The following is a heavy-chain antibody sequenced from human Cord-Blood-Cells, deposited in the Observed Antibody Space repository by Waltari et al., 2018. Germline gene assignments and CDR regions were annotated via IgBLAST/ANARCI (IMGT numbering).Heavy chain of an antibody. CDR3: ARRGEYCSGGSCYYFDY. Sequence: EVQLVQSGAEVKKPGESLKISCKGSGYSFTSYWIGWVRQMPGKGLEWMGLSLPGASVTSSRPSFQGQVTTSAYKSISTAYLQWSSLKASDTAMYYCARRGEYCSGGSCYYFDYWGQGTLVTVSS. V-gene: IGHV5-51*03. CDR1: GYSFTSYW. D-gene: IGHD2-15*01. CDR2: SLPGASVT. J-gene: IGHJ4*02.